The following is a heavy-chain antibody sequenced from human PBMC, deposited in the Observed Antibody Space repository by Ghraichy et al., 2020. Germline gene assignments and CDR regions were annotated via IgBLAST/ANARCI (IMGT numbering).Heavy chain of an antibody. Sequence: GGSLRLSCAASGFTFSSYAMSWVRQAPGKGLEWVSAISGSGGSTYYADSVKGRFTISRDNSKNTLYLQMNSLRAEDTAVYYCAKDRGYSYGRESVAVFDYWGQGTLVTVSS. V-gene: IGHV3-23*01. CDR1: GFTFSSYA. CDR2: ISGSGGST. D-gene: IGHD5-18*01. J-gene: IGHJ4*02. CDR3: AKDRGYSYGRESVAVFDY.